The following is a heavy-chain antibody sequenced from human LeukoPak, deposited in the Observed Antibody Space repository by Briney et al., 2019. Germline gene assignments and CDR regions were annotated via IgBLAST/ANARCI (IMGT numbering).Heavy chain of an antibody. D-gene: IGHD2-15*01. Sequence: SETLSLTCIVSGASIGSTSYYWGWIRQSPGKRLKWIGYIYYSGSTNYNPSLKSRVTISVDTSKNQFSLKLSSVTAADTAVYYCARGVVVVAAPYYFDYWGQGTLVTVSS. CDR3: ARGVVVVAAPYYFDY. V-gene: IGHV4-61*05. J-gene: IGHJ4*02. CDR1: GASIGSTSYY. CDR2: IYYSGST.